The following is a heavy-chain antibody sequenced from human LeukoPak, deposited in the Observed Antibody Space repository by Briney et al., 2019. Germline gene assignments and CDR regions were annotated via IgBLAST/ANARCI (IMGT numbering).Heavy chain of an antibody. V-gene: IGHV1-69*04. J-gene: IGHJ5*02. CDR2: IIPILGIA. CDR3: ARDESSGYS. CDR1: GGTYSSYA. D-gene: IGHD3-22*01. Sequence: GASVKVSCKASGGTYSSYAISLVRQAPGQGLEWMGRIIPILGIANYAQKFQGRVTITADKSTSTAYMELSSLRSEDTAVYYCARDESSGYSWGQGTLVTVSS.